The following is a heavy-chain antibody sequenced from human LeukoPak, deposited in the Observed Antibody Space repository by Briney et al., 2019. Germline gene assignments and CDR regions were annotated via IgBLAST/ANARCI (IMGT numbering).Heavy chain of an antibody. CDR3: ARAGVVPAAINRAFDI. V-gene: IGHV4-30-4*08. D-gene: IGHD2-2*02. CDR2: IYFNGDT. Sequence: PSETLSLTCIVSGGSIRSGDYYWSWIRQPPGKGLEWIGYIYFNGDTYYNPSLKSRVSISVDMSKNQFSLKLSSVTAADTAVYYCARAGVVPAAINRAFDIWGQGSVVTVPS. CDR1: GGSIRSGDYY. J-gene: IGHJ3*02.